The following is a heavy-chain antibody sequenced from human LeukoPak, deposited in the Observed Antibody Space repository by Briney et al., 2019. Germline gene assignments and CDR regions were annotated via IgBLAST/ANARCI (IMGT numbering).Heavy chain of an antibody. CDR2: ISAYNGNT. CDR3: ARDGLRYFDWLLFNWFDP. V-gene: IGHV1-18*01. D-gene: IGHD3-9*01. Sequence: ASVKVSCKASGYTFTSYGISWVRQAPGQGLEWMGWISAYNGNTNYAQKLQGRVTMTTDTSTSTAYMELRSLRSDDTAVYYCARDGLRYFDWLLFNWFDPWGQGTLVTVSS. J-gene: IGHJ5*02. CDR1: GYTFTSYG.